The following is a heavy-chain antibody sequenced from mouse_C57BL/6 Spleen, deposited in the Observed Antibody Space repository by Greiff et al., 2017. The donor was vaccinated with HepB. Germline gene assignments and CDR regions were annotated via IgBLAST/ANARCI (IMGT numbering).Heavy chain of an antibody. Sequence: EVQLVESGGGLVQPKGSLKLSCAASGFSFNTYAMNWVRQAPGKGLEWVARIRSKSNNYATYYADSVKDRFTISRDDSESMLYLQMNNLKTEDTAMYYCVRHEDLLWDYAMDYWGQGTSVTVSS. V-gene: IGHV10-1*01. D-gene: IGHD2-1*01. J-gene: IGHJ4*01. CDR2: IRSKSNNYAT. CDR1: GFSFNTYA. CDR3: VRHEDLLWDYAMDY.